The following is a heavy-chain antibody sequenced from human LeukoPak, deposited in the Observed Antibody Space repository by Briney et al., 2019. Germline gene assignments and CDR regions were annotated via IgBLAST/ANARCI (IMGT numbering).Heavy chain of an antibody. CDR1: GGSINSYY. J-gene: IGHJ5*02. CDR3: ARHAVYSGDCSFWFDP. Sequence: SETLSLTCTVFGGSINSYYWSWIRQPPGKGLEWIAYIYYSGSTNYNPSLKSRVSISVDTSKNLLSPRLRSVTAADTAVYYCARHAVYSGDCSFWFDPWGLGTPVTVSS. V-gene: IGHV4-59*08. CDR2: IYYSGST. D-gene: IGHD1-26*01.